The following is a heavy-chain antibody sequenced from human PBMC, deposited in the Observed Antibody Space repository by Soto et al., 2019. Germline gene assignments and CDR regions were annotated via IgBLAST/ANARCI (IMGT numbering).Heavy chain of an antibody. J-gene: IGHJ6*02. Sequence: PGGSLRLSCAASGFIFSDYWMHWVRRAPGKGLVWVARINSDGSSTSYADSVKGRFTISRDNAKNTLYLQMNSLRAEDTAVYYCARESDFYYYYGLDVWGQGTTVTVSS. CDR1: GFIFSDYW. CDR2: INSDGSST. CDR3: ARESDFYYYYGLDV. V-gene: IGHV3-74*01.